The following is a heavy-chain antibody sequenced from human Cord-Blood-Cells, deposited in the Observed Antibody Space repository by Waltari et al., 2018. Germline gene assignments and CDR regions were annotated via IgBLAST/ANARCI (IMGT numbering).Heavy chain of an antibody. CDR1: GFTFSSYG. CDR3: ARSEGGSGSYWSIDY. V-gene: IGHV3-30*03. Sequence: QVQLVESGGGVVQPGRSLRLSCAASGFTFSSYGMPWVRQAPGKGLEWVAVITDDGSNKYYADSVKGRFTISRDNSKNTLYLQMNSLRAEDTAVYYCARSEGGSGSYWSIDYWGQGTLVTVSS. D-gene: IGHD3-10*01. J-gene: IGHJ4*02. CDR2: ITDDGSNK.